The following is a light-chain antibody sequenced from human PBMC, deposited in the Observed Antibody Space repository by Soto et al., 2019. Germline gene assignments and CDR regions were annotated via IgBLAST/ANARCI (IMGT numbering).Light chain of an antibody. CDR1: QSVSSNS. CDR2: GAS. CDR3: QQWFT. Sequence: EIVLTQSPGTLSSSPGERATLSCRASQSVSSNSLAWFQLKPGQAPRLLIYGASSRATGIPDRFSGSGSGTDFTLTISRLEPEDFAMYYCQQWFTFGPGTKVDIK. V-gene: IGKV3-20*01. J-gene: IGKJ3*01.